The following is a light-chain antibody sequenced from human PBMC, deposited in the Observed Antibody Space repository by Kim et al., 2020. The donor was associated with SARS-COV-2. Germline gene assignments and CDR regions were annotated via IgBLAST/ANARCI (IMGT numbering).Light chain of an antibody. Sequence: PRQSTTISCTGTRRVVGSYNLVSWYQQHPGKAPKLMIYEGSKRPSGVSNRFSGSKSGNTDSLTISGLQAEDEADYYCCSYAGSVVFGGGTQLTVL. J-gene: IGLJ2*01. V-gene: IGLV2-23*01. CDR3: CSYAGSVV. CDR1: RRVVGSYNL. CDR2: EGS.